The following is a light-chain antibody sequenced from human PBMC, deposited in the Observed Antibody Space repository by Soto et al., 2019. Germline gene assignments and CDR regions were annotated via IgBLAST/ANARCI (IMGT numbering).Light chain of an antibody. CDR2: DVS. J-gene: IGLJ2*01. V-gene: IGLV2-11*01. CDR3: CSYAGSFTVL. Sequence: QSALTQPRAVSGSPGQSVTISCTGNSSNVGGYNFVSWYRQEPGKAPKLMVYDVSKRPSGVPDRFSGSKSGNTASLTISGIQAEDDGDYYCCSYAGSFTVLFGGGTKLTVL. CDR1: SSNVGGYNF.